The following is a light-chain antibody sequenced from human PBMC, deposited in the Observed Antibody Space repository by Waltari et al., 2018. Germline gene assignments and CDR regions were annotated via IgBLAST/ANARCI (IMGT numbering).Light chain of an antibody. CDR1: QTVRTTY. CDR2: GAS. CDR3: QQYDSSPLT. J-gene: IGKJ4*01. Sequence: EIVLTQSPGTLSLSPGERATLSCRASQTVRTTYLACYQPKPGQAPALLLYGASSRATGIPDRFSGSGSGTDFSLTISSLEPEDCAVYYCQQYDSSPLTFGGGTKVEIK. V-gene: IGKV3-20*01.